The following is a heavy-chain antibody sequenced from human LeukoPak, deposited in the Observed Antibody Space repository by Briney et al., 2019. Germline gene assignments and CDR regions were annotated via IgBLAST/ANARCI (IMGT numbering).Heavy chain of an antibody. CDR1: GGSFSGYY. CDR3: ARRRGYSYGPLGY. J-gene: IGHJ4*02. V-gene: IGHV4-34*01. CDR2: INHSGST. Sequence: PSETLSLTCAVYGGSFSGYYWSWIRQHPGKGLEWIGEINHSGSTNYNPSLKSRVTISVDTSKNQFSLKLSSVTAADTAVYYCARRRGYSYGPLGYWGQGTLVTASS. D-gene: IGHD5-18*01.